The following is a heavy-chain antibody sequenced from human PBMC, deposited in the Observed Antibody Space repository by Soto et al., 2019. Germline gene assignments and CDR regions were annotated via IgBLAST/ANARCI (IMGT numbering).Heavy chain of an antibody. CDR1: GYTFTGYY. V-gene: IGHV1-2*02. CDR2: IDPNSGGT. CDR3: ARVMSGSYLGHGYYFDY. Sequence: GALVKVSCKASGYTFTGYYMHWVRQAPGQGLEWMGWIDPNSGGTDYAQKFQGRVTMTRGTSISTAYMELSRLRVDDTAVYYCARVMSGSYLGHGYYFDYWGQGTLVTVSS. D-gene: IGHD1-26*01. J-gene: IGHJ4*02.